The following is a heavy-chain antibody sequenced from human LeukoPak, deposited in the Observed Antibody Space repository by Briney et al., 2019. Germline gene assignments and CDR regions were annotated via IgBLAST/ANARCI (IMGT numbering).Heavy chain of an antibody. CDR3: ARGRGYSGYDYYFDY. Sequence: SETLSLTCTVSGGSISSSSYYWGWIRQPPGKGLEWIGSIYYRGSTYYNPSLKSRVTISVDTSKNQFSLKLSSVTAADTAVYYCARGRGYSGYDYYFDYWGQGTLVTVSS. J-gene: IGHJ4*02. CDR2: IYYRGST. CDR1: GGSISSSSYY. V-gene: IGHV4-39*07. D-gene: IGHD5-12*01.